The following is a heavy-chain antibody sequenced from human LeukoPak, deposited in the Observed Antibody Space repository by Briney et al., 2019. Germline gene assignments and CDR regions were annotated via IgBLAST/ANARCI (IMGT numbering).Heavy chain of an antibody. J-gene: IGHJ4*02. CDR2: ITGSGSST. Sequence: GGSLRHSCVASVSSFSSYSMKWVREPPGKGLEWVSYITGSGSSTDYAATVKGRFINSRDNAKDSLFLQMSSLRVEDTAVYYCARGVGSVAGTTDYWGQGILVTVSS. CDR1: VSSFSSYS. V-gene: IGHV3-48*04. CDR3: ARGVGSVAGTTDY. D-gene: IGHD6-19*01.